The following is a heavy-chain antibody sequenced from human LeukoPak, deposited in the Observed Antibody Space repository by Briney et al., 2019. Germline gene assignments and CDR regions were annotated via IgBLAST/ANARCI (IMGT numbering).Heavy chain of an antibody. CDR3: ARSESSSPRRAFDI. CDR1: GFSVSNYY. J-gene: IGHJ3*02. D-gene: IGHD6-6*01. V-gene: IGHV3-66*02. CDR2: MFAAGST. Sequence: GGSLRLSCAASGFSVSNYYMIWDRQAPGKGLEWVSGMFAAGSTYYADSVKGRFTISRDNSKNTVYLQMNSVRPEDTAVYYCARSESSSPRRAFDIWGLGTMVTVSS.